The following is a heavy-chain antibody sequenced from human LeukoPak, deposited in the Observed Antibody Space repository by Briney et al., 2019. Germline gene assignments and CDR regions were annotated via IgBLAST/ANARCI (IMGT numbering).Heavy chain of an antibody. V-gene: IGHV3-43*02. D-gene: IGHD6-13*01. CDR2: ISGDGGST. Sequence: GGSLRLSCAASGFTFDDYAMHWVRQAPGKGLEWVSLISGDGGSTYYADSVKGRFTISRDNSKNSLYLQMNSLRTEDTALYYCAKDISRVTSSWYVGFDYWGQGTLATVSS. CDR3: AKDISRVTSSWYVGFDY. CDR1: GFTFDDYA. J-gene: IGHJ4*02.